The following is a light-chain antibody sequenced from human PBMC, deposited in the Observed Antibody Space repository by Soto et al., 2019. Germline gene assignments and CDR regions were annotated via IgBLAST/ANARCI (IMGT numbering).Light chain of an antibody. CDR1: QSVSNNY. J-gene: IGKJ1*01. V-gene: IGKV3-20*01. CDR2: GAS. Sequence: IELTQSPCSLSPSAGERVTLSCRASQSVSNNYLAWYQQKPGQAPRLLNYGASNRATGIPDRFSGSGSGTDFTLTISILDPDDAAVYYCQSYGSSGTFGQGTKVDIK. CDR3: QSYGSSGT.